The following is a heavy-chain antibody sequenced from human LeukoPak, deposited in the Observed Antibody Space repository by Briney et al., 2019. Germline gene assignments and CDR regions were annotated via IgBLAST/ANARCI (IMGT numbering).Heavy chain of an antibody. D-gene: IGHD2/OR15-2a*01. V-gene: IGHV3-23*01. CDR3: AKDYLRYFDY. J-gene: IGHJ4*02. CDR1: GFTISSYA. CDR2: ISGSGGST. Sequence: GRSLRLSCAASGFTISSYAMSWVRQAPGQGLEWVSAISGSGGSTYYADSVKGRFTVSRDNSKNTLYLQMNSLRAEDTAVYYCAKDYLRYFDYWGQGTLVTVSS.